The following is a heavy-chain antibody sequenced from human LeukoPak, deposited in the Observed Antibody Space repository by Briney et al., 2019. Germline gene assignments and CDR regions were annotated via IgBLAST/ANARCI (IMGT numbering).Heavy chain of an antibody. CDR1: GITFSSLW. CDR3: AREGDLNTVTPVFDH. D-gene: IGHD4-17*01. CDR2: IKHDGSEE. J-gene: IGHJ4*02. V-gene: IGHV3-7*01. Sequence: PGRSLRLSCEVSGITFSSLWMSWFRQAPGKGLEWVADIKHDGSEEHYVASVKGRFTISRDNSKNTPYLQMNSLRAEDTAVYYCAREGDLNTVTPVFDHWGQGTLVTVSS.